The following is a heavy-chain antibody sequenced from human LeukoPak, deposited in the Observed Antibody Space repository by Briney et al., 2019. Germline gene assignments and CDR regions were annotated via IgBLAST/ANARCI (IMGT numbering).Heavy chain of an antibody. V-gene: IGHV3-21*01. D-gene: IGHD5-24*01. Sequence: GGSLRLSCAASGFTFSSYSMNWVRQAPGKGLEWVSSISSSSSYIYYADSVKGRFTISRDNAKNSLYLQMNSLGAEDTAVYYCARDLGMATIDWGQGTLVTVSS. CDR3: ARDLGMATID. CDR1: GFTFSSYS. J-gene: IGHJ4*02. CDR2: ISSSSSYI.